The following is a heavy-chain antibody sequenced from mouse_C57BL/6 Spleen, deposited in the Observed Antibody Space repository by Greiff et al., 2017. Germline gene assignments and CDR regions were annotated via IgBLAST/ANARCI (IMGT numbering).Heavy chain of an antibody. Sequence: VQLQQSGAELARPGASVKLSCKASGYTFTSYGISWVKQRTGQGLEWIGEIYPRSGNTYYNEKFKGKATLTADKSSSTAYMELRSLTSEDSAVYFCARSEGFTTVVATRYFDYWGQGTTLTVSS. V-gene: IGHV1-81*01. CDR1: GYTFTSYG. J-gene: IGHJ2*01. CDR2: IYPRSGNT. D-gene: IGHD1-1*01. CDR3: ARSEGFTTVVATRYFDY.